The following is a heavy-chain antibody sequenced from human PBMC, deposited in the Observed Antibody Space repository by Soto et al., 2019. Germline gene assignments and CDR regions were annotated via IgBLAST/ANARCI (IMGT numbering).Heavy chain of an antibody. D-gene: IGHD6-6*01. CDR2: ISSSGSTI. Sequence: GGSLRLSCAASGFTFSDYYMSWIRQAPGKGLEWVSYISSSGSTIYYADSVKGRFTISRDNAKNSLYLQMNSLRAEDTAVYYCATLPFIAAHSPARNYYYYGMDVWGQGTTVTVSS. CDR3: ATLPFIAAHSPARNYYYYGMDV. J-gene: IGHJ6*02. CDR1: GFTFSDYY. V-gene: IGHV3-11*01.